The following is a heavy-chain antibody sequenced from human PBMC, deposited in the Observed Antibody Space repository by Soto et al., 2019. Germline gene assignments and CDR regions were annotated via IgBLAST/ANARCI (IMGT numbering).Heavy chain of an antibody. CDR1: GYTFTSYD. J-gene: IGHJ4*02. Sequence: QVQLVQSGAEVKKPGASVKVSCKASGYTFTSYDINWVRQDTGQGLEWMGWMNPNSGNTAYAQKCQGRVTMTRNTAISTTYMALSSLRSEDTAVYYCARAGGYSYGFGYWGQGTLVTVSS. D-gene: IGHD5-18*01. CDR3: ARAGGYSYGFGY. V-gene: IGHV1-8*01. CDR2: MNPNSGNT.